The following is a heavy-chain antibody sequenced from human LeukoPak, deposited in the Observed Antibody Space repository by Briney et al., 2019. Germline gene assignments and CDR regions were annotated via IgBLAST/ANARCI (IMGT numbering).Heavy chain of an antibody. CDR1: AFAPSNDW. V-gene: IGHV3-74*01. CDR2: ISTDGSMT. J-gene: IGHJ4*02. Sequence: GGSLRLSCASSAFAPSNDWMHWVRQAPGKGLEWVSRISTDGSMTGYTDSVKGRFTIYRDNAKRILYLEMNNLRVEDTAVYYCASFGQQWLESYWGQGTLVTVSS. D-gene: IGHD6-19*01. CDR3: ASFGQQWLESY.